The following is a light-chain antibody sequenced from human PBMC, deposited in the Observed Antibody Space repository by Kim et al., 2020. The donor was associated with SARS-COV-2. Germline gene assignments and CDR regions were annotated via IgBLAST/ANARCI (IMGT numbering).Light chain of an antibody. CDR1: PSINSW. V-gene: IGKV1-5*03. Sequence: PSVGDGVTIACRASPSINSWLAWYPQKPVKAPKLLIYKASTLESGVPSRFSGSGSGTEFTLTISSLQPDDFTTYYCQQYNSYPLTFGGGTKVDIK. CDR3: QQYNSYPLT. CDR2: KAS. J-gene: IGKJ4*01.